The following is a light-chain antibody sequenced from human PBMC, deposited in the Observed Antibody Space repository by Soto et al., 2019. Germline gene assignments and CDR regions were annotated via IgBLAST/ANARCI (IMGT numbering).Light chain of an antibody. CDR1: QSVSSSY. J-gene: IGKJ2*01. CDR2: GTS. V-gene: IGKV3-20*01. Sequence: ETVLTQSPGTLSLSPGERATLSCRASQSVSSSYLAWYQQKPGQAPRLLIYGTSSRATGIPDRFSGSGSGTDFTLTISRLEPEDFAVYYCQQYGSSMYTFGQGTELEIK. CDR3: QQYGSSMYT.